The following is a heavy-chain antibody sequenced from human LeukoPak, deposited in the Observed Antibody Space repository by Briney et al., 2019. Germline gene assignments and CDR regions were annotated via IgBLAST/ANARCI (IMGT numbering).Heavy chain of an antibody. CDR2: ISYDGSNK. V-gene: IGHV3-30-3*01. CDR3: ARVAATDDY. D-gene: IGHD6-25*01. CDR1: GFTFSSYA. Sequence: GGSLRLSCAASGFTFSSYAMHWVRQAPGKGLEWVAVISYDGSNKYYADSVKGRFTISRDNSKNTLYLQMNSLRAEDTAVYYCARVAATDDYWGQGTLVTVSS. J-gene: IGHJ4*02.